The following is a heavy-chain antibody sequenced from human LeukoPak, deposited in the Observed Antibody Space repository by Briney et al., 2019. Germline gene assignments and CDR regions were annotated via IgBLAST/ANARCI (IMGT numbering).Heavy chain of an antibody. V-gene: IGHV4-59*11. D-gene: IGHD2-21*01. Sequence: SETLSLTCTVSGDSMENHYWSWIRQRPGKGLKWIGYKYWSGTSNYNPSLKSRVTISVDTSNNQFSLKLTSVTAADTAMYYCARPSGGIVVYFDYWGQATLVTVSS. CDR2: KYWSGTS. CDR1: GDSMENHY. J-gene: IGHJ4*02. CDR3: ARPSGGIVVYFDY.